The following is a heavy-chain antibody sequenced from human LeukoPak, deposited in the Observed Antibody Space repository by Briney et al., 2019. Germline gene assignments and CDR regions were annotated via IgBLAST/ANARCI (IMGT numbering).Heavy chain of an antibody. CDR3: TRDGGSFCDFDY. V-gene: IGHV3-64*02. CDR2: INTDGRIT. J-gene: IGHJ4*02. CDR1: GFDFRKYA. Sequence: PGGSLRLSCVASGFDFRKYAIHWVRQAPGKGLEYVSVINTDGRITYYADSVKGRFTISRDNSKNTVYLQTGSLRGEDMAVYYCTRDGGSFCDFDYWGQGALVTVSS. D-gene: IGHD1-26*01.